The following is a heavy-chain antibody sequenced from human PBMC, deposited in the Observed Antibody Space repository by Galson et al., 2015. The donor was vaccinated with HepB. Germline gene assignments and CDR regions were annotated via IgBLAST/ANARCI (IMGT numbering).Heavy chain of an antibody. Sequence: LRLSCAASGFTVSSNYMSWVRQAPGKALEWVSVIYSGGSTYYADSVKGRFTISRDKSKNTLYLQMNSLRAEDTAVYYCARDAGYDLSYGMDVWGQGTTVTVSS. D-gene: IGHD3-3*01. V-gene: IGHV3-66*02. CDR1: GFTVSSNY. J-gene: IGHJ6*02. CDR2: IYSGGST. CDR3: ARDAGYDLSYGMDV.